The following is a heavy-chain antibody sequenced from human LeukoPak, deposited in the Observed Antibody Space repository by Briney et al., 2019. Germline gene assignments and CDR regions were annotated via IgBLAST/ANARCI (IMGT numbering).Heavy chain of an antibody. J-gene: IGHJ4*02. Sequence: PGGSLRLSCAASGFTFDDYAMHWVRQAPGKGLEWVSGISWNSGSIGYADSVKGRFTISRDNAKNSLYLQMNSLRAEDTALYYCAKDTTPIAGGIAAAGAFDYWGQGTLVTVSS. CDR2: ISWNSGSI. V-gene: IGHV3-9*01. CDR3: AKDTTPIAGGIAAAGAFDY. D-gene: IGHD6-13*01. CDR1: GFTFDDYA.